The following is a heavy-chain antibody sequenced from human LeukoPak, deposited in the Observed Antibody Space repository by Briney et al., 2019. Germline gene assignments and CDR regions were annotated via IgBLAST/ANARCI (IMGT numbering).Heavy chain of an antibody. CDR3: ARESGPRGYYDSSGSYPNDAFDI. V-gene: IGHV3-48*03. CDR1: GFTFSSHE. D-gene: IGHD3-22*01. Sequence: PGGSLRLSXAASGFTFSSHEMNWVRQAPGKGLEWVSYISSSGSTIYYTESVKGRFTISRDNAKNSLYLQMNSLRAEDTAVYYCARESGPRGYYDSSGSYPNDAFDIWGQGTMVTVSS. CDR2: ISSSGSTI. J-gene: IGHJ3*02.